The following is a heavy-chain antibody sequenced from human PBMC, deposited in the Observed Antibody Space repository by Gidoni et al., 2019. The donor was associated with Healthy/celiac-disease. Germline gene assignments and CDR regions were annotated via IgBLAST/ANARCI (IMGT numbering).Heavy chain of an antibody. D-gene: IGHD4-17*01. V-gene: IGHV3-21*01. CDR2: ISSSSSYI. Sequence: EVQLVESGGGLVKPGGSLRLSCAASGVTFSSYSMNWVRQAPGKGLEWVSSISSSSSYIYYADSVKGRFTISRDNAKNSLYLQMNSLRAEDTAVYYCARDRNTVTPLPNDAFDIWGQGTMVTVSS. CDR1: GVTFSSYS. J-gene: IGHJ3*02. CDR3: ARDRNTVTPLPNDAFDI.